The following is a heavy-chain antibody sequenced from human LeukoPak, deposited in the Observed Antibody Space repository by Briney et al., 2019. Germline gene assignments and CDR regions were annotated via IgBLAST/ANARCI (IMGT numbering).Heavy chain of an antibody. Sequence: PSETLSLTCTVSGGSISSYYWSWIRQPAGKGLEWIGRMFDGGSTNYNPSLKSRVTMSVDTSKNQFSLKLSSVTAADMAIYYCAAGNYYYYMDVWGKGTTVTVSS. CDR1: GGSISSYY. CDR3: AAGNYYYYMDV. V-gene: IGHV4-4*07. CDR2: MFDGGST. J-gene: IGHJ6*03.